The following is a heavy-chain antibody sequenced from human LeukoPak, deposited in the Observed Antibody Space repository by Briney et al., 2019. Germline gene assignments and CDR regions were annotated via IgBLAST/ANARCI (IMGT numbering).Heavy chain of an antibody. V-gene: IGHV3-30*02. D-gene: IGHD6-13*01. CDR3: ARDRIAAAGLNWFDP. CDR2: IRYDGSNK. CDR1: GFTFSSYG. J-gene: IGHJ5*02. Sequence: GGSLRLSCAASGFTFSSYGMHWVRQAPGKGLEWVAFIRYDGSNKYYADSVKGRFTISRDNSKNSLYLQMNSLRAEDTAVYYCARDRIAAAGLNWFDPWGQGTLVTVSS.